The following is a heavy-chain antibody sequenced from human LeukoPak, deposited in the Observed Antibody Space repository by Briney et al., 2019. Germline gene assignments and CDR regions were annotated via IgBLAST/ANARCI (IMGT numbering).Heavy chain of an antibody. D-gene: IGHD2/OR15-2a*01. J-gene: IGHJ3*02. CDR3: AKEFYHLSTAENAFDI. CDR2: ISGSGGST. CDR1: GFTFSSYG. V-gene: IGHV3-23*01. Sequence: PGGSLRLSCAASGFTFSSYGMSWVRQAPGKGLEWVSAISGSGGSTYYADSVKGRFTISRDNSKNTLYLQMNSLRAEDTAVYYCAKEFYHLSTAENAFDIWGQGTMVTVSS.